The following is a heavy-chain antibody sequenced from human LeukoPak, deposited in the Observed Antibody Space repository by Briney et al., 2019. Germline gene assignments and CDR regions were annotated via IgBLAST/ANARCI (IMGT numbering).Heavy chain of an antibody. D-gene: IGHD3-16*01. Sequence: PGRSLRLSCAASGFTFSSYGMNWVRQAPGKGLEWVSSITSSSSSIYYADSVKGRFTISRDNTKNSLYLQMNSLRTEDTAVYYCTLARVDGHMITWLFDYWGQGTLVTVSS. CDR1: GFTFSSYG. CDR2: ITSSSSSI. V-gene: IGHV3-21*01. CDR3: TLARVDGHMITWLFDY. J-gene: IGHJ4*02.